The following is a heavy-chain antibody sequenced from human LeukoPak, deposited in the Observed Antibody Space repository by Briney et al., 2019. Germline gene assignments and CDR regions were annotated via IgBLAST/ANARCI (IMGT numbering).Heavy chain of an antibody. D-gene: IGHD3-22*01. CDR1: GGTFSSYA. Sequence: SVKVSCKASGGTFSSYAISWVRQAPGQGLEWMGRIIPIFGTANYAQKFQGRVTITTDESTSTAYMELSSLRSEDTAVYYCARDHYYDSSGYGYWGQGTLVTVSP. V-gene: IGHV1-69*05. CDR2: IIPIFGTA. J-gene: IGHJ4*02. CDR3: ARDHYYDSSGYGY.